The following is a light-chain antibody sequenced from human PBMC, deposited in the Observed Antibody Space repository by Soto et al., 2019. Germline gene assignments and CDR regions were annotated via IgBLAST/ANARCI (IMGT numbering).Light chain of an antibody. CDR2: GAS. Sequence: EIVLTQSPGTLSLSPGERATLSCRASQSVSSSYLAWYQQNPGQAPRLLIYGASSRATGIPDRFSGSVSGTYFTLTISRREPEDFAVYYCQHYGSSPPYTFGQGTKLEI. V-gene: IGKV3-20*01. CDR1: QSVSSSY. CDR3: QHYGSSPPYT. J-gene: IGKJ2*01.